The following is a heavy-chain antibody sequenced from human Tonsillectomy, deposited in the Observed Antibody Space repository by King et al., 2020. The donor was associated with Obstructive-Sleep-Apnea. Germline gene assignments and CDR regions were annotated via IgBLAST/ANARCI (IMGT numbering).Heavy chain of an antibody. J-gene: IGHJ6*02. CDR3: AKTFKAGYCSGGSCSPKDV. CDR1: GYSFTGYY. V-gene: IGHV1-2*02. D-gene: IGHD2-15*01. CDR2: INPNSGGT. Sequence: QLVQSGAEVKEPGASVKVSCKASGYSFTGYYIHWVRQAPGEGLEWVGWINPNSGGTNYAQKFQGRVTMTRDTSISTAYMELSRLRSDDTAVYYCAKTFKAGYCSGGSCSPKDVWGQGTTVTVSS.